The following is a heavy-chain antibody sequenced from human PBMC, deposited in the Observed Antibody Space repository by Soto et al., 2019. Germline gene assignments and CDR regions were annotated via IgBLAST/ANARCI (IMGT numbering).Heavy chain of an antibody. D-gene: IGHD2-2*01. J-gene: IGHJ4*02. CDR1: GVSISSYY. CDR2: IYYSGST. CDR3: ARIQPGYCSSTSCFHFDY. Sequence: SEPLSLTCNVSGVSISSYYWSWIRQPPGKGLEWIGYIYYSGSTNYNPSLKSRVTISVDTSKNQFSLKLSSVTAADTAVYYCARIQPGYCSSTSCFHFDYWGQGTLVNVAS. V-gene: IGHV4-59*01.